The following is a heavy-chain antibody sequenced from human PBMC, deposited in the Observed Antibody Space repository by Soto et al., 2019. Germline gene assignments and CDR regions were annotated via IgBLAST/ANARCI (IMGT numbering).Heavy chain of an antibody. CDR1: GYTFTSYG. CDR2: ISTYNGNT. Sequence: QVQLVQSGAEVKKPGASVKVSCKASGYTFTSYGISWVRQAPGQGLEWMGWISTYNGNTKYAQKRQGRVTMTPDTSASTAYMELRSLRSDDTAVFYCGREMVRGVGSDYWGQGTLVTVSS. CDR3: GREMVRGVGSDY. V-gene: IGHV1-18*01. J-gene: IGHJ4*02. D-gene: IGHD3-10*01.